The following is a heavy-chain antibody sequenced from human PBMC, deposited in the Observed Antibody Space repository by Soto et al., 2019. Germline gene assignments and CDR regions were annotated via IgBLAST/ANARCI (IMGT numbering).Heavy chain of an antibody. CDR3: TTIDRGSSWYPHYYMDV. CDR1: GYTFTSYD. D-gene: IGHD6-13*01. V-gene: IGHV1-8*01. J-gene: IGHJ6*03. CDR2: MNPNSGNS. Sequence: QVQLVQSGAEVKKPGASVKVSCKASGYTFTSYDINWVRQATGQGLEWMGWMNPNSGNSGYAQKFQGRVTMTRNTSISTAYMELSSLRSEDKAVYDCTTIDRGSSWYPHYYMDVWGKGTTVTVFS.